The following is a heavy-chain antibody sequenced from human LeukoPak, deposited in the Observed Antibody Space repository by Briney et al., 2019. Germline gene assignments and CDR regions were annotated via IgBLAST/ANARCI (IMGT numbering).Heavy chain of an antibody. CDR2: ISGSGGST. D-gene: IGHD3-10*01. CDR1: GLTFSSYA. CDR3: AKAGGGILWFVELLDYYGMDV. Sequence: GGSLRLSCAASGLTFSSYAMSWVRQAPGKGLEWVSAISGSGGSTYYADSVKGRFTISRDNSKNTLYLQMNSLRAEDTAVYYCAKAGGGILWFVELLDYYGMDVWGKGTTVTVSS. J-gene: IGHJ6*04. V-gene: IGHV3-23*01.